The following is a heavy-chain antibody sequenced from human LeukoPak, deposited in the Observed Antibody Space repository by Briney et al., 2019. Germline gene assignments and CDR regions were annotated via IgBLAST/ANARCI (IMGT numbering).Heavy chain of an antibody. D-gene: IGHD3-22*01. CDR3: AKLGVVIRVILVGFHKEAYYFDS. CDR1: GFTFSTAW. Sequence: GGSLRLSCAASGFTFSTAWMSWVRQAPGKGLEWVAGISDSGGRTNYADSVKGRFTISRDNPKNTLYLQMNSLRAEDTAVYFCAKLGVVIRVILVGFHKEAYYFDSWGRGALVTVSS. CDR2: ISDSGGRT. J-gene: IGHJ4*02. V-gene: IGHV3-23*01.